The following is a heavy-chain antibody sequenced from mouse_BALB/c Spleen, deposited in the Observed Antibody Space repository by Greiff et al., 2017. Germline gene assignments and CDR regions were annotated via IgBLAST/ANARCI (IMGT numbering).Heavy chain of an antibody. CDR2: IDPANGNT. Sequence: VQLQQSGAELVKPGASVKLSCTASGFNIKDTYMHWVKQRPEQGLEWIGRIDPANGNTKYDPKFQGKATITADTSSNTAYLQLSSLTSEDTAVYYCARSYDGYYDAMDYWGQGTSVTVSS. CDR1: GFNIKDTY. CDR3: ARSYDGYYDAMDY. V-gene: IGHV14-3*02. D-gene: IGHD2-3*01. J-gene: IGHJ4*01.